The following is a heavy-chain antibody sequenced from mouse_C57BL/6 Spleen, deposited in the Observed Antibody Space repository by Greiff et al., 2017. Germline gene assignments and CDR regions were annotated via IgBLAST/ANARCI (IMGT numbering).Heavy chain of an antibody. D-gene: IGHD4-1*01. V-gene: IGHV6-3*01. CDR2: IRLKSDNYAT. CDR1: GFTFSNYC. J-gene: IGHJ2*01. CDR3: TGGNWDHFDY. Sequence: EVHLVESGGGLVQPGGSMKLSCVASGFTFSNYCMNWVRQSPGQGLEWVAQIRLKSDNYATHYAESVKGRCTISRDDSKSSVYLQMNNLRAEDTGIYYCTGGNWDHFDYWGQGTTLTVSS.